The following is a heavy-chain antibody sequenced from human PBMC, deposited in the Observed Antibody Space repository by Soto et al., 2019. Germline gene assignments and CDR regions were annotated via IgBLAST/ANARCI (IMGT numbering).Heavy chain of an antibody. J-gene: IGHJ1*01. D-gene: IGHD2-21*02. CDR2: ISGSGGST. CDR3: AKDDAVVTPQYVQH. CDR1: GFTFSSYA. V-gene: IGHV3-23*01. Sequence: EVQLLESGGGLVQPGGSLRLSCAASGFTFSSYAMSWVRQAPGKGLEWVSAISGSGGSTYYADSVKGRFTISRDNSKNTLYLQMNSRSAEDTAVYYYAKDDAVVTPQYVQHWGQGTLVTVSS.